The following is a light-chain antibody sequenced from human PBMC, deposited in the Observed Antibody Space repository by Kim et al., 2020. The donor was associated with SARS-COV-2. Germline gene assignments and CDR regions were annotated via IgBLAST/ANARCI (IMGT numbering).Light chain of an antibody. CDR1: SSDVGSYNY. CDR2: EVT. J-gene: IGLJ1*01. Sequence: QSITISCTGTSSDVGSYNYVSWYQQPPGKAPILMIYEVTKRPSRVPDRFSRSKSGNTASLTVSGLQAEDEAEYYCSSYAHSDKYVFGTGTKVTVL. CDR3: SSYAHSDKYV. V-gene: IGLV2-8*01.